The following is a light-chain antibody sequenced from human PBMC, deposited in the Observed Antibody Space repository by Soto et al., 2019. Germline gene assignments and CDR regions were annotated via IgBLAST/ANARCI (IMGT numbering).Light chain of an antibody. CDR1: QSISSY. J-gene: IGKJ2*01. CDR2: AAS. Sequence: DIQMTQSPSSLSASVGDRVTITCRASQSISSYLNWYQQKPGKAPKLLIYAASSLQSGVPSRFSGSGSGTYFTITISSLQPEDFATDDCQQSYSTPYTFGQGTKLEIK. CDR3: QQSYSTPYT. V-gene: IGKV1-39*01.